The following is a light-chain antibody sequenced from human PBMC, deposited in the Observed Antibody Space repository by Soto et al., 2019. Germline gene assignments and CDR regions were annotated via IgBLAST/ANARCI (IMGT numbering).Light chain of an antibody. J-gene: IGLJ1*01. CDR3: SSYTSSSTYV. Sequence: QSVLTQPPSVSGSPGQSGTISCTGTSSDVGSSNGVSWYQQPPGTAPKLMIYDVSNRPSGVPDRFSGSKSGNTASLTIYGLQAEDEADYYCSSYTSSSTYVFGTGTKVTV. V-gene: IGLV2-18*02. CDR1: SSDVGSSNG. CDR2: DVS.